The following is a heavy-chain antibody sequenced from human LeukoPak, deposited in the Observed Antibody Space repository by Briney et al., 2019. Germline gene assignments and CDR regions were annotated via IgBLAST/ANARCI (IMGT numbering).Heavy chain of an antibody. D-gene: IGHD2-2*01. CDR3: ARGEVVPAADFDY. CDR2: IYPGDSDT. Sequence: GESLKISCKGSGYSFTSYWIGWVRQMPGKGLEWMGIIYPGDSDTRYSPSFQGQVTISADKSISAAYLQWSSLKASDTAMYYCARGEVVPAADFDYWGQGTLVTVSS. J-gene: IGHJ4*02. CDR1: GYSFTSYW. V-gene: IGHV5-51*01.